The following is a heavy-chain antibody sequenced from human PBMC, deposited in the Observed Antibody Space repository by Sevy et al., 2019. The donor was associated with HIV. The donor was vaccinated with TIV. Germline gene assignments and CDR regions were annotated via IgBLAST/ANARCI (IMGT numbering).Heavy chain of an antibody. V-gene: IGHV4-30-4*01. CDR3: ARSRAGGGSRFFDY. D-gene: IGHD3-16*01. CDR2: IFYSGSN. Sequence: SETLSLTCTVSGGSISSDDYYWSWIRQPPGKGLEWIGYIFYSGSNYYNPSLKSRVTIPGGTSKNQFSLKLSSVTAADTAVYYCARSRAGGGSRFFDYWGQGTLVTVSS. J-gene: IGHJ4*02. CDR1: GGSISSDDYY.